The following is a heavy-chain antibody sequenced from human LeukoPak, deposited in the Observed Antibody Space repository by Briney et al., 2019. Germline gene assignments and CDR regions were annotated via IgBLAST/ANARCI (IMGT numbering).Heavy chain of an antibody. J-gene: IGHJ4*02. Sequence: SETLSLTCTVSGYSISSGYYWGWIRQPPGKGLEWIGSIYHSGSTYYNPSLKSRVTISVDTSKNQFSLKLSSVTAADTAVYYCARYTGYYLDFDYWGQGTLVTVSS. CDR3: ARYTGYYLDFDY. V-gene: IGHV4-38-2*02. D-gene: IGHD3-9*01. CDR2: IYHSGST. CDR1: GYSISSGYY.